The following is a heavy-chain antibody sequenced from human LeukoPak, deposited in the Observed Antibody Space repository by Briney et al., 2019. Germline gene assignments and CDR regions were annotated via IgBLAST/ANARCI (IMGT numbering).Heavy chain of an antibody. CDR2: IKQDGSEK. Sequence: GGSLRLFCAASGFTFSSYWMNWVRQAPGKGLEWVANIKQDGSEKYYVDSVKGRFTISRDNAKNSLYLQMSSLRAEDTAVYYCARGCGGSCYKRYYYYYYGVDVWGKGTTVTVSS. J-gene: IGHJ6*04. D-gene: IGHD2-15*01. CDR1: GFTFSSYW. CDR3: ARGCGGSCYKRYYYYYYGVDV. V-gene: IGHV3-7*03.